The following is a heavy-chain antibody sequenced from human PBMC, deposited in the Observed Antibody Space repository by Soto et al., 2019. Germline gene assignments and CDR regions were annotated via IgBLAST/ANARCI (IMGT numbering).Heavy chain of an antibody. CDR3: ARGGVASPPNFDY. J-gene: IGHJ4*02. CDR2: IYEYSGST. CDR1: GASINTYN. Sequence: SETLSHTCTVSGASINTYNWNWLRRSPGKGLEWIGYIYEYSGSTSYHPSLQRRVTISVDTSKNRFSLKLSSVTAADTAVYFCARGGVASPPNFDYWGQGTPVTVSS. V-gene: IGHV4-59*01. D-gene: IGHD2-15*01.